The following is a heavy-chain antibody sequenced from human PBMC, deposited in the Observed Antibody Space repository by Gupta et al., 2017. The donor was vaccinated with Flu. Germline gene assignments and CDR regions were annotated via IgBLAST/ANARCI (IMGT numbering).Heavy chain of an antibody. CDR3: AKREGSGYSLDY. D-gene: IGHD3-22*01. J-gene: IGHJ4*02. Sequence: GLEWMGWMNPNSGNTGFAQKFQGRLTMTRNTSISTAYMELSSLRSDDTAVYYCAKREGSGYSLDYWGQGTLVTVSS. CDR2: MNPNSGNT. V-gene: IGHV1-8*01.